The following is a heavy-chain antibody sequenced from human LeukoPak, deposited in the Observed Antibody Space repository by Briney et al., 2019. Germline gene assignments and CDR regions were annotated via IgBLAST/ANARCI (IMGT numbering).Heavy chain of an antibody. Sequence: PGGSLRLSCAASGFTLSTNCMTWVRQAPGKGLEWGSAIYSGGTTYYADSVMGRFTISRHNSRNTLYLQMNSLRAEDTAVYYCARVDTVMAYYFDLWGQGTLVTVSS. CDR3: ARVDTVMAYYFDL. J-gene: IGHJ4*02. D-gene: IGHD5-18*01. CDR2: IYSGGTT. CDR1: GFTLSTNC. V-gene: IGHV3-53*04.